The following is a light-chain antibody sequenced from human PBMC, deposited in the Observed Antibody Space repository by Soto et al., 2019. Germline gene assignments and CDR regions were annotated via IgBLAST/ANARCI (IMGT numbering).Light chain of an antibody. CDR3: QQDDASPPRYT. CDR2: RAS. Sequence: EVVLTQSPGTLSLSPGERATLSCRASQTVDSTYLAWYQQKPGQAPRLLIYRASSRAAGVPVRFSGSVSGTDSGFTISNLDPETFAVYCCQQDDASPPRYTFGQGTKLEIK. CDR1: QTVDSTY. V-gene: IGKV3-20*01. J-gene: IGKJ2*01.